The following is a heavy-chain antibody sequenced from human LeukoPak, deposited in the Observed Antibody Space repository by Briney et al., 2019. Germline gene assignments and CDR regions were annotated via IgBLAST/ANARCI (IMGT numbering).Heavy chain of an antibody. CDR3: AKDTALTGVIFDH. CDR1: GFTFDDYA. J-gene: IGHJ4*02. D-gene: IGHD7-27*01. CDR2: ISWNSGSI. V-gene: IGHV3-9*01. Sequence: GGSLRLSCAASGFTFDDYAMHWVRQASGKGLEWVSGISWNSGSIGYADSVKGRFTISRDNAKNSLYLQMNSLRAEDTALYYCAKDTALTGVIFDHWGQGTLVTVSS.